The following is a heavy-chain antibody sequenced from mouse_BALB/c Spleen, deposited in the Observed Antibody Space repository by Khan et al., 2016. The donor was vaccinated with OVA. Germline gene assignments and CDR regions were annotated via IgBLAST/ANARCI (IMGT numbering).Heavy chain of an antibody. D-gene: IGHD2-13*01. CDR3: IRGYYGDPFAY. V-gene: IGHV5-4*02. Sequence: EVELVESGGGLMKPGGSLKLSCAAAGFTFSDYYMYWVRQTPEKRLEWVATISDINSYIYYPDNVKGRFTISRDNAKNNLYLQMNSLKSEDTAMXYCIRGYYGDPFAYWGQGTLVTVS. J-gene: IGHJ3*01. CDR2: ISDINSYI. CDR1: GFTFSDYY.